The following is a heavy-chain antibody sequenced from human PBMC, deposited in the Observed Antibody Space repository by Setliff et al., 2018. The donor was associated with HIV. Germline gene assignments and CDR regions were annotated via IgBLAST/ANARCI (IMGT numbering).Heavy chain of an antibody. D-gene: IGHD2-8*02. Sequence: SETLSLTCAFYGASFTDYYWNWIRQPPGKGLEWIGEIHHTGHINYNPSFKSRVTMSLDMSTNQFSLKMASMTAADTAVYYCARAPTGVTNAFDIWGQGTMVTVSS. CDR1: GASFTDYY. V-gene: IGHV4-34*01. CDR3: ARAPTGVTNAFDI. J-gene: IGHJ3*02. CDR2: IHHTGHI.